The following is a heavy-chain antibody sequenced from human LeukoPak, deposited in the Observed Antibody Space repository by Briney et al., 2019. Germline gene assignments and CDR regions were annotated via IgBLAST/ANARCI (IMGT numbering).Heavy chain of an antibody. CDR3: ARDRNRAWEPTDAFDI. D-gene: IGHD1-26*01. CDR1: GGTFSSYA. Sequence: GASVKVSCKASGGTFSSYAISWVRQAPGQGLEWMGGIIPIFGTANYAQKLQGRVTMTTDTSTSTAYMELRSLRSDDTAVYYCARDRNRAWEPTDAFDIWGQGTMVTVSS. J-gene: IGHJ3*02. V-gene: IGHV1-69*05. CDR2: IIPIFGTA.